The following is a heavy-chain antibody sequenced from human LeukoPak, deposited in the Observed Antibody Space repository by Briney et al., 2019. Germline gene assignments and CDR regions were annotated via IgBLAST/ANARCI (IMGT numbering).Heavy chain of an antibody. V-gene: IGHV1-18*01. CDR1: GYTFTSYA. CDR2: ISAYNGNT. Sequence: ASVKVSCKASGYTFTSYAMHWVRQAPGQRLEWMGWISAYNGNTNYAQKLQGRVTMTTDTSTSTAYMELRSLRSDDTAVYYCARVSLGYSRVGIDYWGQGTLVTVSS. D-gene: IGHD6-13*01. CDR3: ARVSLGYSRVGIDY. J-gene: IGHJ4*02.